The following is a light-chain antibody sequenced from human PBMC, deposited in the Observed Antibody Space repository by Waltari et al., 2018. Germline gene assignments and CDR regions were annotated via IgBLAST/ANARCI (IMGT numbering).Light chain of an antibody. V-gene: IGKV1-5*02. CDR2: QAS. J-gene: IGKJ2*01. CDR1: QSISGC. Sequence: DIQMTQSPSTLSASVGDRVTIICRASQSISGCLAWYQHKPGKAPKLLIYQASTLQGGVPSRFSGSGSGTEFTLIISSLQPDDFATYYCQQYYSYPYTFGQGTKLEFK. CDR3: QQYYSYPYT.